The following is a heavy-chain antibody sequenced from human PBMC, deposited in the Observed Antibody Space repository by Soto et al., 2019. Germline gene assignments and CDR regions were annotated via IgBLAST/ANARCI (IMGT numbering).Heavy chain of an antibody. CDR3: ARLLPRNSDVTANWFDP. V-gene: IGHV4-59*12. Sequence: SETLSLTCTVSGGSFSTYYWGWIRQPPGKGLEWIGHFYYSGSTTYNPSLRGGVTISVDTSNNQFSLKLTSVTAADTAVYYCARLLPRNSDVTANWFDPWGQGTLVTVSS. CDR2: FYYSGST. D-gene: IGHD2-21*02. CDR1: GGSFSTYY. J-gene: IGHJ5*02.